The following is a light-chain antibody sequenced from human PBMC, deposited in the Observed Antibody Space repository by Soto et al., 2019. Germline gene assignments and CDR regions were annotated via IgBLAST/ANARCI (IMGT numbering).Light chain of an antibody. CDR3: QQYDKIPPIT. CDR1: QYISNY. V-gene: IGKV1-33*01. CDR2: DAS. J-gene: IGKJ5*01. Sequence: DIKMNQSPSSLSASVGDRVTITCQSSQYISNYLYWYQQKPGKAHKLLIYDASTLETGFPSTFSGSGSATDFTFTIISLQPEDIATYYCQQYDKIPPITFGQGTRLEI.